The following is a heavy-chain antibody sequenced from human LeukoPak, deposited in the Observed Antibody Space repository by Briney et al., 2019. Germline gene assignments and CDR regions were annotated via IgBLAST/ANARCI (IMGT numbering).Heavy chain of an antibody. CDR1: GFTFTTYS. D-gene: IGHD3-10*01. V-gene: IGHV3-21*01. CDR2: ISSTIVYT. Sequence: GGSLRLSCEASGFTFTTYSMNWVRQAPGKGLEWVSSISSTIVYTYYADSVKGRFTISRDNANNSFFLQMNSLRAEDTAVYYCARVYGSGPFYYYGMDVWGQGTTVTVSS. J-gene: IGHJ6*02. CDR3: ARVYGSGPFYYYGMDV.